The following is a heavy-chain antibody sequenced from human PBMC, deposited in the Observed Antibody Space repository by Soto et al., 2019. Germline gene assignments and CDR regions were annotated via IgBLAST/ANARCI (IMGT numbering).Heavy chain of an antibody. Sequence: QVQLVESGGGVVQPGRSLRLSCAASGFTFSSYGMHWVRQAPGKGLEWVAIISFDGSNKYYADSVKGRFTISRDTSNNTLSLQMNSLRAEDTAVYYCAKEGLDQNYYYYYGMDVWGQGTTVTVSS. CDR3: AKEGLDQNYYYYYGMDV. V-gene: IGHV3-30*18. CDR1: GFTFSSYG. CDR2: ISFDGSNK. D-gene: IGHD2-21*01. J-gene: IGHJ6*02.